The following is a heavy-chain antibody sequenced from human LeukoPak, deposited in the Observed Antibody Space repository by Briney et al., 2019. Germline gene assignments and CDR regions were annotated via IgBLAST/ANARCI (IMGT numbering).Heavy chain of an antibody. Sequence: GGSLRLSCAASGFTFSSYGMHWVRQAPGKGLEWVAVISYDGSNKYYADSVKGRFTISRDNSKNMLYLQMNSLRAEDTAVYYCAKARGIFGSYLPFDYWGQGTLVTVSS. V-gene: IGHV3-30*18. CDR1: GFTFSSYG. CDR2: ISYDGSNK. D-gene: IGHD1-26*01. CDR3: AKARGIFGSYLPFDY. J-gene: IGHJ4*02.